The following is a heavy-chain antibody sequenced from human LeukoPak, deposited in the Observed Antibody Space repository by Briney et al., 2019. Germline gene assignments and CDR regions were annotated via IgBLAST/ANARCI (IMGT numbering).Heavy chain of an antibody. D-gene: IGHD3-10*01. CDR2: IYPGDSDT. CDR1: GYRFSSYW. Sequence: TGESLKISCKASGYRFSSYWLGWVRQMPGKGLEWMGIIYPGDSDTRYSPSFQGQVTISADKSISTAYLQWSSLMASDTAMYYCATTGGGYKNPSSYYFGYWGQGTLVTVSS. V-gene: IGHV5-51*01. CDR3: ATTGGGYKNPSSYYFGY. J-gene: IGHJ4*02.